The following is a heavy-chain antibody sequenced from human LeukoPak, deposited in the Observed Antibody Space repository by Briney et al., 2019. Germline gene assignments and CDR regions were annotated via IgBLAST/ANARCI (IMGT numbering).Heavy chain of an antibody. V-gene: IGHV4-30-2*01. J-gene: IGHJ4*02. D-gene: IGHD6-13*01. CDR3: ARHAETPGIHPYYFDS. CDR2: IYHSGSS. CDR1: GGSITSGGFY. Sequence: PSQTLSLTCTVSGGSITSGGFYWSWVRQPPGKGLEWIAYIYHSGSSYYNPSLKSRVTISMDRSKNQFSLRLISVTAADTAVYYCARHAETPGIHPYYFDSWGQGTLVTVSS.